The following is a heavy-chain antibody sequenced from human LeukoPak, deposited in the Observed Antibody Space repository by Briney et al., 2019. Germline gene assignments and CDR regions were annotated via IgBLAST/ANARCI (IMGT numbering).Heavy chain of an antibody. V-gene: IGHV3-15*01. Sequence: PGGSPRLSCAASGFTFSDAWMSWVRQAPGKGLEWVGRIKSKADGGTTDYAAPVKGRFTISRDDSKNMMFLQMNSLKTEDTAVYFCTAPYAGRFDYWGQGALVTASS. CDR1: GFTFSDAW. J-gene: IGHJ4*02. CDR2: IKSKADGGTT. D-gene: IGHD2-2*01. CDR3: TAPYAGRFDY.